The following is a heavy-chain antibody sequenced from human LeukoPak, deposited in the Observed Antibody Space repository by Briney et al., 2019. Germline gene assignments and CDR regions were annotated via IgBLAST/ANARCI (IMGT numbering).Heavy chain of an antibody. D-gene: IGHD2-21*02. CDR2: IYYSGST. Sequence: SETLSLTCTVSSDSIYSSNYYWGWIRQPPGKGLEWIGSIYYSGSTYYNSSLKSRVTISVDTSKNQFSLKLSSLTAADTAVYYCARAAYCGGDCYLFDYWGQGTLVTVFS. CDR3: ARAAYCGGDCYLFDY. V-gene: IGHV4-39*01. CDR1: SDSIYSSNYY. J-gene: IGHJ4*02.